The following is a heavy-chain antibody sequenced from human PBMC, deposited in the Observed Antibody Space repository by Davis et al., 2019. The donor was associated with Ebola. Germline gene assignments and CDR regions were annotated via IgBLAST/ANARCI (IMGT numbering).Heavy chain of an antibody. Sequence: GESLKISCAASGFAFSDYYMNWIRQAPGKGLEWVSVISGSGDITYYADSVKGRFTISRDNSKNTLYLQMNSLSADDTAVYYCATCGFCVSSSGIDYRGQGTLVTVSS. CDR1: GFAFSDYY. J-gene: IGHJ4*02. V-gene: IGHV3-23*01. CDR3: ATCGFCVSSSGIDY. CDR2: ISGSGDIT. D-gene: IGHD6-19*01.